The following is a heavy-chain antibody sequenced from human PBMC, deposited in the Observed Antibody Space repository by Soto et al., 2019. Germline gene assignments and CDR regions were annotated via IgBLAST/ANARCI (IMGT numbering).Heavy chain of an antibody. V-gene: IGHV3-21*01. CDR3: ARDRSRDYDILTGSKWMADY. CDR1: GFTFSSYS. D-gene: IGHD3-9*01. J-gene: IGHJ4*02. Sequence: PGGSLRLSCAASGFTFSSYSMNWVRQAPGKGLEWVSSISSSSSYIYYADSVKGRFTISRDNAKNSLYLQMNSLRAEDTAVYYCARDRSRDYDILTGSKWMADYWGQGTLVTVSS. CDR2: ISSSSSYI.